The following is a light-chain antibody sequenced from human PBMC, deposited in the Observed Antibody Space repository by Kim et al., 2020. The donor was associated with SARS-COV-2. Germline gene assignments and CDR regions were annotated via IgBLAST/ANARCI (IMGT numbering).Light chain of an antibody. CDR2: YDS. J-gene: IGLJ3*02. Sequence: SYELTQPPSVSVAPGKTVRITCGGNNIGSKSVHWYQQKPGQAPVLVIYYDSDRPSGIPERFSGSNSGNTATLTISRVEAGDEADYYCQVWDSSSDHLVFGGGTQLTVL. CDR3: QVWDSSSDHLV. CDR1: NIGSKS. V-gene: IGLV3-21*04.